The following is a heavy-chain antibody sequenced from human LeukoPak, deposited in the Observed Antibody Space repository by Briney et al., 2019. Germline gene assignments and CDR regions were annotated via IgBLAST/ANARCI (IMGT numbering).Heavy chain of an antibody. J-gene: IGHJ5*02. CDR1: GGSFSGYY. CDR3: ARGGVGATRWGYNWFDP. V-gene: IGHV4-34*01. D-gene: IGHD1-26*01. CDR2: INHSGST. Sequence: MSSETLSLTCAVYGGSFSGYYWSWIRQPPGKGLEWIGEINHSGSTNYNPSLKSRVTISVDTSKNQFSLKLSSVTAADTAVYYCARGGVGATRWGYNWFDPWGQGTLVTVSS.